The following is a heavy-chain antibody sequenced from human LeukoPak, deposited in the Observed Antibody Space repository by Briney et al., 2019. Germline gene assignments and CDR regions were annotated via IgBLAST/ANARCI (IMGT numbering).Heavy chain of an antibody. CDR1: GGFVSSSNW. J-gene: IGHJ4*02. V-gene: IGHV4-4*02. D-gene: IGHD6-13*01. CDR3: ARSRGRAAAASTGFDY. CDR2: IYHSGST. Sequence: SGTLSLTCAVSGGFVSSSNWYSWVRQPPGKGLEWIGEIYHSGSTNYNPSLKSRVIMSVDTSKNQFSLNLRSVTAADAGVYYCARSRGRAAAASTGFDYWGQGTLVTVSS.